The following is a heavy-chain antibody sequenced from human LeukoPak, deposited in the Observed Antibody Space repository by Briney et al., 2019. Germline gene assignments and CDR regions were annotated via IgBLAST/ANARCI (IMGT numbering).Heavy chain of an antibody. CDR2: IYTSGTT. CDR3: ARADEVLHYFDC. D-gene: IGHD3-10*01. CDR1: GGSINSGGYY. V-gene: IGHV4-61*02. Sequence: SETLSLTCTVSGGSINSGGYYWNWIRQPAGTGLEWIGRIYTSGTTNYNSSLEGRVTMSIDTSTNQFSLNLNSVTAADTAVYYCARADEVLHYFDCWGQGILVTVSS. J-gene: IGHJ4*02.